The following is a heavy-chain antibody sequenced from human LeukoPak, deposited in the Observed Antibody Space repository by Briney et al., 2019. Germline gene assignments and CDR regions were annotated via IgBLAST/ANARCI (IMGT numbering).Heavy chain of an antibody. V-gene: IGHV3-13*01. D-gene: IGHD2-2*01. CDR3: ARGSCSSRSCYKRVNGLDV. J-gene: IGHJ6*02. Sequence: GGSLRLSCAASGFTFSSFDMHWVRQPTGQGLEWVSTIGTASDTYYPGSVEGRFTLSRENAKNSFYLQMNNLRAGDAAVYYCARGSCSSRSCYKRVNGLDVWGQGTPVTVSS. CDR2: IGTASDT. CDR1: GFTFSSFD.